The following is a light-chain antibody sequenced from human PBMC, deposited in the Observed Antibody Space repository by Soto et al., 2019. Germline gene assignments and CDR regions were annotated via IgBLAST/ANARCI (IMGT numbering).Light chain of an antibody. J-gene: IGKJ1*01. CDR1: QSVLYSSNNKNY. CDR2: WAS. V-gene: IGKV4-1*01. Sequence: DIVITQSPDSLAVSLGERATINSQSSQSVLYSSNNKNYLAWYQHKPGQPPRMLIHWASSRASGVPDRFSGSGSGTHCTLTISSLQSEDVSVYYCQQYLTTPWTFGQGTKVDIK. CDR3: QQYLTTPWT.